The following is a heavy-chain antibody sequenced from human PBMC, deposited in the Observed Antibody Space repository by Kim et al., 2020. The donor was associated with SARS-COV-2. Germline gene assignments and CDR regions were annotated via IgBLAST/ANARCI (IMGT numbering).Heavy chain of an antibody. J-gene: IGHJ5*02. V-gene: IGHV4-59*13. D-gene: IGHD1-7*01. CDR2: ISYTGDT. Sequence: SETLSLTCSVSSGSITPYYWNWIRQPPGKGLEWIGFISYTGDTNYNPSLKGRVTASIDTSRNQVSLKLWSVTPADTGVYYCARSSQWELSWFDPWGPGT. CDR3: ARSSQWELSWFDP. CDR1: SGSITPYY.